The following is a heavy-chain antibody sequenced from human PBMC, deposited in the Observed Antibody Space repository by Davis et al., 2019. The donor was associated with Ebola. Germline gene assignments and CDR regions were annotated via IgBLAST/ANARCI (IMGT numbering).Heavy chain of an antibody. D-gene: IGHD6-19*01. CDR1: GFTFSIYG. Sequence: GESLKISCAASGFTFSIYGMNWVRQAPGKGLEWVSSISSSSSYIYQADSVKGRFTISRDNAKNSLYLQMNSLRAEDTAVYYCAKGDQVGWLVPFDYWGQGTLVTVSS. CDR2: ISSSSSYI. V-gene: IGHV3-21*04. CDR3: AKGDQVGWLVPFDY. J-gene: IGHJ4*02.